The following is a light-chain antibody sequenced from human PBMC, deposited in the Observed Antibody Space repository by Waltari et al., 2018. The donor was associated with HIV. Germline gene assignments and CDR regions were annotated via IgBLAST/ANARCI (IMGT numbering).Light chain of an antibody. CDR1: QGIGTD. V-gene: IGKV1-6*02. CDR2: AAS. CDR3: LHDYIFPYT. J-gene: IGKJ2*01. Sequence: AIQMTQSPSSLSASIGDRVTITCRASQGIGTDLSWYQQKPGKAPNLLIYAASILQSGVSSRFSGAGSATDFTLTISNLQPEDFATYFCLHDYIFPYTFGPGTKLEI.